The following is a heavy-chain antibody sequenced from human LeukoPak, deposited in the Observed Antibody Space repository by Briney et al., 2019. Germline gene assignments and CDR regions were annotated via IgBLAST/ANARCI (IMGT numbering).Heavy chain of an antibody. J-gene: IGHJ4*02. Sequence: ETSETLSLTCTVSGGSISSGSYYRSWIRQPAGKGLEWIGRIYTSGSTNYNPSLKSRVTISVDTSKNQFSLKLSSVTAADTAVYYCARESVTGSQGGGDYWGQGTLVTVSS. CDR3: ARESVTGSQGGGDY. CDR2: IYTSGST. D-gene: IGHD1-20*01. CDR1: GGSISSGSYY. V-gene: IGHV4-61*02.